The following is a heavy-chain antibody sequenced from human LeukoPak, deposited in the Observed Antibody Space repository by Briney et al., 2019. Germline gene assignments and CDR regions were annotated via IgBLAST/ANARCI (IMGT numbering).Heavy chain of an antibody. Sequence: GGSLRLSCPASGFTFSSYPMSWVRQAPGKGLEWVSTISGSGASTFYTDSVKGRFTISRDNFKNSLYLQMNSLRAEDTAVYYCAKFDTGALDAFDIWGQGTMVTVSS. CDR2: ISGSGAST. D-gene: IGHD2-8*02. CDR3: AKFDTGALDAFDI. J-gene: IGHJ3*02. V-gene: IGHV3-23*01. CDR1: GFTFSSYP.